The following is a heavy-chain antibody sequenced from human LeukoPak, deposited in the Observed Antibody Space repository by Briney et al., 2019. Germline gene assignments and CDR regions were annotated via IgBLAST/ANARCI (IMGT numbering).Heavy chain of an antibody. CDR1: GGSISSYY. D-gene: IGHD5-18*01. V-gene: IGHV4-59*01. CDR2: IYYSGST. CDR3: ASSQRGGVNAPMAYSI. J-gene: IGHJ4*02. Sequence: PSETLSLTCSVSGGSISSYYWSWIRQPPGKGLEWIGYIYYSGSTSYSSSLKSRVTISLDTSKNQFSLRLSSLTAADSAVYYCASSQRGGVNAPMAYSIWGQGTLVTVSS.